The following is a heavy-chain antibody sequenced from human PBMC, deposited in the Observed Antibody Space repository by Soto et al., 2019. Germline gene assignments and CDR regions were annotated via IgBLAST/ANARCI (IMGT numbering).Heavy chain of an antibody. CDR2: IYYSGST. V-gene: IGHV4-31*03. Sequence: SETLSLTXTVSGGSISGGGYYWSCKRQYPGKGLEWIGYIYYSGSTYYNPSLKSRVTISVDTSNNQFSLKLSFVTAADTAVYYCAREEVAYYDSGSYNWFDPWGQGVLVTVSS. CDR1: GGSISGGGYY. J-gene: IGHJ5*02. D-gene: IGHD3-10*01. CDR3: AREEVAYYDSGSYNWFDP.